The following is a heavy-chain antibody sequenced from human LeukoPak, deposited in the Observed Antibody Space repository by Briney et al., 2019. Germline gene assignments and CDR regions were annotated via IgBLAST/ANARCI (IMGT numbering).Heavy chain of an antibody. Sequence: GSLRLSCAASGFTFSNAWMSWVRQAPGKGLEWVGRIKSKTDGGTTDYAAPVKGRFTISRDDSKNTLYLQMNSLKTEDTAVYYCTTTYHYDSSGYSLYYWGQGTLVTVSS. CDR2: IKSKTDGGTT. CDR3: TTTYHYDSSGYSLYY. CDR1: GFTFSNAW. V-gene: IGHV3-15*01. J-gene: IGHJ4*02. D-gene: IGHD3-22*01.